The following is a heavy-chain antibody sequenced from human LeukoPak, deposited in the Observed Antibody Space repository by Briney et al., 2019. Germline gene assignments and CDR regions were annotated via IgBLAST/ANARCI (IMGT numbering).Heavy chain of an antibody. J-gene: IGHJ4*02. CDR1: GFTFDDYG. Sequence: GGSLRLSCAASGFTFDDYGMHWVRQAPGKGLEWVTFIRFDGSNKYYADSVKGRFTISRDNSKNTLYLQMNSLRAEDTAVYYCAKDFGSYTYFDYWGQGTLVTVSS. CDR2: IRFDGSNK. V-gene: IGHV3-30*02. D-gene: IGHD1-26*01. CDR3: AKDFGSYTYFDY.